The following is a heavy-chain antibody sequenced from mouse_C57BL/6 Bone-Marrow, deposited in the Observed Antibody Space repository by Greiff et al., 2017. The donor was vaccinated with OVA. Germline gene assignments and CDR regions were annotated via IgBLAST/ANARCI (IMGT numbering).Heavy chain of an antibody. Sequence: EVKLMESGGGLVKPAGSLKLSCAASGFTFSSYTMSWVRQTPEKRLEWVATISGGGGNTYYPDSVKGRFTISRDNAKNTLYLQMSSLRSKDTASDYFAGHYSSPFADWGQGTLVTVSA. CDR2: ISGGGGNT. D-gene: IGHD1-1*01. V-gene: IGHV5-9*01. CDR1: GFTFSSYT. J-gene: IGHJ3*01. CDR3: AGHYSSPFAD.